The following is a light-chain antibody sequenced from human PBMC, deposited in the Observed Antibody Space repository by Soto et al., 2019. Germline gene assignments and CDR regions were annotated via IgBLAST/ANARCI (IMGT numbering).Light chain of an antibody. V-gene: IGKV1-13*02. CDR1: QDITSA. CDR3: QQFNSYVIT. Sequence: AMQLTQSPSSLSASVGDRVTITCRASQDITSALAWYQQKPGKAPNLLIYAASSLKSGVPSRFSGSGSGTDFTLTISSLQPEDFATYYCQQFNSYVITFGQGTRLETK. CDR2: AAS. J-gene: IGKJ5*01.